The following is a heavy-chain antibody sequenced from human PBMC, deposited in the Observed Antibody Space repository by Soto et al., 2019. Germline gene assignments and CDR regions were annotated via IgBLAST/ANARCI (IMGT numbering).Heavy chain of an antibody. Sequence: SETLSLTCTVSGGSIKVGGYYWGWIRQPPGKGLEWVATIYYSGTIYYNPSLKSRLTISLDTSRNQFSLDLTSVTAADTAVYYCARLAYSHYSTWGQGTLVTVSS. CDR3: ARLAYSHYST. CDR1: GGSIKVGGYY. CDR2: IYYSGTI. D-gene: IGHD5-12*01. V-gene: IGHV4-39*01. J-gene: IGHJ4*02.